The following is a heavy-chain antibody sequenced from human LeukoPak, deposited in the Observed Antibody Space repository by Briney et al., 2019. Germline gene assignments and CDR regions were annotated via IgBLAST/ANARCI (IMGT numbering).Heavy chain of an antibody. D-gene: IGHD3-10*01. V-gene: IGHV3-30*02. CDR3: AKDCKRITMVRGGMDV. CDR2: IRYDGSNK. CDR1: GFTFSSYG. Sequence: GGSLRLSCAASGFTFSSYGMHWVRQAPGKGLEWVAFIRYDGSNKYYADSVKGRFTISRDNSKNTLYLQMNSLRAEDTAVYYCAKDCKRITMVRGGMDVWGQGTTVTVSS. J-gene: IGHJ6*02.